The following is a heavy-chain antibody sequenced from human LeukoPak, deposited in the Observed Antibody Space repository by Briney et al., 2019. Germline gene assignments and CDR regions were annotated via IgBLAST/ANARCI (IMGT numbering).Heavy chain of an antibody. CDR2: ISAYNGNT. D-gene: IGHD3-9*01. J-gene: IGHJ4*02. CDR3: ARGGGGRLRYFDWFDY. CDR1: GYTFTSYG. V-gene: IGHV1-18*01. Sequence: GASVKVSCKASGYTFTSYGISWVRQAPGQGLEWMGWISAYNGNTNYAQKLQGRVTMTTDTSTSTAYMELRSLRPDDTAVYYCARGGGGRLRYFDWFDYWGQGTLVTVSS.